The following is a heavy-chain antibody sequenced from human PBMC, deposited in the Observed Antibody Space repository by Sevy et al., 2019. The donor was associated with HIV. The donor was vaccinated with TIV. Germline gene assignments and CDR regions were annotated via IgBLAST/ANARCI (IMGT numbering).Heavy chain of an antibody. J-gene: IGHJ4*02. CDR1: GYTFATYA. D-gene: IGHD6-13*01. CDR2: ISVNNGNR. CDR3: ARVVMSSSWPCFDY. Sequence: ASVKVSCKASGYTFATYAITWVRQAPGDWLEWMGWISVNNGNRNYAQKVQDRVTMPTDTSTNTAYMELRSIRSDDTAMYYCARVVMSSSWPCFDYWGQGTLVTVSS. V-gene: IGHV1-18*01.